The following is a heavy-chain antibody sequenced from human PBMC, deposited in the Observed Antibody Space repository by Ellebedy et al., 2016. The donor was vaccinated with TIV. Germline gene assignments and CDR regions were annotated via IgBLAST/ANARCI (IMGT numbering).Heavy chain of an antibody. CDR1: AQNFSNYY. D-gene: IGHD6-19*01. CDR3: ASGVAAKSAFDI. V-gene: IGHV1-46*01. Sequence: ASVKVSXXASAQNFSNYYIHWVRQAPGQGLEWMGMSSPIYDSASYAQKFQGRVTMTTDSSTNTAHMELSSLKSDDTALYYCASGVAAKSAFDIWGQGTLVTVSS. J-gene: IGHJ3*02. CDR2: SSPIYDSA.